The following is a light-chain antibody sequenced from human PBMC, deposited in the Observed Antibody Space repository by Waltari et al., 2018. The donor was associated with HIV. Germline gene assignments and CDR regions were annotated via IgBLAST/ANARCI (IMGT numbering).Light chain of an antibody. CDR3: QQFYSSPLT. V-gene: IGKV4-1*01. Sequence: DIVMTQSPDSLALSLGERATINCTSSQSLLYTSNNKNCLAWYQQKPGQPPKLLIYWASTRESGVPDRFSGSESETDFTLTISGLQAEDVAVYYCQQFYSSPLTFGQGTSLEIK. J-gene: IGKJ2*01. CDR2: WAS. CDR1: QSLLYTSNNKNC.